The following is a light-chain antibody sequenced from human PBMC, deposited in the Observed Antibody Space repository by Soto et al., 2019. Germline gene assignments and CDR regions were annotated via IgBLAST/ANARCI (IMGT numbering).Light chain of an antibody. CDR1: QDIRND. J-gene: IGKJ1*01. Sequence: AIQMTQSPSSLSASVGDRVTITCRAVQDIRNDLGWYQQKPGKTPKLLIFAASSLQSGVPSRFSGSGSGTDFTLTISSLQPEDFATYYCLQDFNYPWTFGQGTKVEIE. CDR2: AAS. V-gene: IGKV1-6*01. CDR3: LQDFNYPWT.